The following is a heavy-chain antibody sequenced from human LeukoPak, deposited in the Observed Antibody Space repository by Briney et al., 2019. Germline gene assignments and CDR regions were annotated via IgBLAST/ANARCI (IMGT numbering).Heavy chain of an antibody. J-gene: IGHJ5*02. CDR2: IKQDGTER. V-gene: IGHV3-7*01. Sequence: GGSLRLSCGASGFTLNTYWMSWLRQAPGKGLEWVANIKQDGTERYHADSVKGRFTISRDNAKISLYLELSSLRAEDTAVYYCARESWAAFDLWGQGTLVTVSS. CDR1: GFTLNTYW. D-gene: IGHD3-16*01. CDR3: ARESWAAFDL.